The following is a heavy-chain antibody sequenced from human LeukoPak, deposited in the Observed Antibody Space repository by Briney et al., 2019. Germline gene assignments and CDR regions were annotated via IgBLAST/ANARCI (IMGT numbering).Heavy chain of an antibody. CDR3: ARCPYDSSGYYSVPSHLDY. J-gene: IGHJ4*02. V-gene: IGHV3-7*01. CDR1: GFTFSSYW. Sequence: PGGSLRLSCAASGFTFSSYWMTWVRQAPGKGLEWVANIKQDGSAKYYVDSLRGRFSISRDNVKNSLFLQMNSLSAEDTAVYYCARCPYDSSGYYSVPSHLDYWGQGTLFTVSP. D-gene: IGHD3-22*01. CDR2: IKQDGSAK.